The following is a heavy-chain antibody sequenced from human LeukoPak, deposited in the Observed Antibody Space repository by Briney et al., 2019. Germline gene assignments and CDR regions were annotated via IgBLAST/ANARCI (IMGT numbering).Heavy chain of an antibody. V-gene: IGHV4-4*07. CDR2: IYTSGST. J-gene: IGHJ3*02. CDR3: ASTPGRRHYYDTPMDAFDI. CDR1: GGSISSYY. Sequence: SETLSFTCTVSGGSISSYYWSWIRQPAGKGLEWIGRIYTSGSTNYNPSLKSRVTMSVDTSKNQFSLKLSSVTAADTAVYYCASTPGRRHYYDTPMDAFDIWGQGTMVTASS. D-gene: IGHD3-22*01.